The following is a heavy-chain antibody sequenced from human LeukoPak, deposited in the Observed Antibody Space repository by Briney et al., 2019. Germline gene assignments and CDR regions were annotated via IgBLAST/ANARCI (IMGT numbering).Heavy chain of an antibody. Sequence: ASVKVSCTASGYTFTSYGISWVRQAPGQGLEWMGGISAYNGNTNYAQKLQGRVTMTTDTSTSTAYMELRSLRSDDTAVYYCARSGYYYDSSGYSPFAEYFQHWGQGTLVTVSS. CDR1: GYTFTSYG. J-gene: IGHJ1*01. CDR2: ISAYNGNT. CDR3: ARSGYYYDSSGYSPFAEYFQH. D-gene: IGHD3-22*01. V-gene: IGHV1-18*01.